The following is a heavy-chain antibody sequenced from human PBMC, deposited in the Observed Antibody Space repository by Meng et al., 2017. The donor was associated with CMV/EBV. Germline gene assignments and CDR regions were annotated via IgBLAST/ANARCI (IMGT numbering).Heavy chain of an antibody. CDR1: GFTFSSYS. Sequence: GSLRLSCAASGFTFSSYSMNWVRQAPGKGLEWVSSISSSSYIYYADSVKGRFTISRDNAKNSLYLQMNSLRAEDTAVYYCARREGGSYEGAFDIWGQGTVVTVSS. J-gene: IGHJ3*02. CDR3: ARREGGSYEGAFDI. V-gene: IGHV3-21*01. D-gene: IGHD1-26*01. CDR2: ISSSSYI.